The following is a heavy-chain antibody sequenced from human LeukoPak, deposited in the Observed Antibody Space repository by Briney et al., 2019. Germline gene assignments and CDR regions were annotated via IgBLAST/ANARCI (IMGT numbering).Heavy chain of an antibody. CDR3: AKGSHSSSHLDY. J-gene: IGHJ4*02. D-gene: IGHD6-13*01. Sequence: PGGSLRLSCAASGFSFSSYAMNWVRQAPGKGLEWVSAISATGGSTYYADSVKGRFTISRDNAKNSLYLQMNSLRAEDTALYYCAKGSHSSSHLDYWGQGTLVTVSS. CDR2: ISATGGST. V-gene: IGHV3-23*01. CDR1: GFSFSSYA.